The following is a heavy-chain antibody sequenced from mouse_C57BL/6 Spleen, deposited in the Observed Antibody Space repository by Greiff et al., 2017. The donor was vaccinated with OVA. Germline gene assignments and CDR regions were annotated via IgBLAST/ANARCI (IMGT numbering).Heavy chain of an antibody. Sequence: EVKLMESEGGLVQPGSSMKLSCTASGFTFSDYYMAWVRQVPEKGLEWVAHINYDGSSTYYLDSLKSRFIISRDNAKNILYLQMSSLKSEDTATDYCARALPYYYAMDYWGQGTSVTVSS. J-gene: IGHJ4*01. CDR3: ARALPYYYAMDY. V-gene: IGHV5-16*01. CDR2: INYDGSST. CDR1: GFTFSDYY.